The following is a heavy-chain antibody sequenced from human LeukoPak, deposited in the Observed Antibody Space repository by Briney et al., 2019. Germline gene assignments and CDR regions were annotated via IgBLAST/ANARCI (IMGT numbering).Heavy chain of an antibody. CDR2: ISYDGSNK. CDR3: AKGRD. V-gene: IGHV3-30*18. Sequence: PGGSLRLSCAASGFTFSSYGMHWVRQAPGKGLEWVAVISYDGSNKYYADSVKGRFTISRDNSKNTLYLQMNSLRAEDTAVYYCAKGRDWGQGTLVTVSS. J-gene: IGHJ4*02. CDR1: GFTFSSYG.